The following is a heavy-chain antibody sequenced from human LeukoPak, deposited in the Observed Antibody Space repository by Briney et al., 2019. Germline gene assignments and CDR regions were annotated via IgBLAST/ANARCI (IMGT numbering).Heavy chain of an antibody. V-gene: IGHV3-11*04. CDR3: GRGFSIVPAGIPDY. D-gene: IGHD2-2*02. J-gene: IGHJ4*02. CDR2: ISSSGSTI. CDR1: GFTFSDYY. Sequence: GGSLRLSRAASGFTFSDYYMSWIRQAPGKGLEWVSYISSSGSTIYYADSVKGRFTISRDNAKNSLYLQMNSLRAEDTAVYYCGRGFSIVPAGIPDYWGQGTLVTVSS.